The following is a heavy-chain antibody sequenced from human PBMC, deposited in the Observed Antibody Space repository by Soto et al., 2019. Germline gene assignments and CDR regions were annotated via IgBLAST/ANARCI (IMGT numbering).Heavy chain of an antibody. Sequence: QITLKESGPTLVKPTQTLTLTCTFSGFSLNTRGVGVGWIRQPPGKALEWLALISWDGEKRYRPSLKSRLTVTKDTSDNPVVLTMTNMDPVDTAPYYCAHRRGDRLTGHYYFDFWGQGTLVTVSS. CDR3: AHRRGDRLTGHYYFDF. D-gene: IGHD3-9*01. J-gene: IGHJ4*02. V-gene: IGHV2-5*02. CDR1: GFSLNTRGVG. CDR2: ISWDGEK.